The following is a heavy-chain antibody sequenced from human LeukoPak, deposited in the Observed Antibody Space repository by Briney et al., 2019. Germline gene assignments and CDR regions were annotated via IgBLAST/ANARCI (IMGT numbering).Heavy chain of an antibody. CDR2: ISWGSESI. Sequence: GRSLMISHTGTGSSFDKVYMQWVRQASRKRLEWVSGISWGSESIAYADSVKGRFNISRDNAKNSLYLQMNSLRPEDTALYYCEKDREQWLVPSGYVFDVWGQGAWVTGSS. V-gene: IGHV3-9*01. J-gene: IGHJ3*01. CDR3: EKDREQWLVPSGYVFDV. D-gene: IGHD6-19*01. CDR1: GSSFDKVY.